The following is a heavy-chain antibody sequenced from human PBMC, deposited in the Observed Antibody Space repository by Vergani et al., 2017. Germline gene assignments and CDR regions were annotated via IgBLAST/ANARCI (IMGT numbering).Heavy chain of an antibody. CDR3: ANWAGYESSGYWQGPFDY. CDR2: ISTTGGTI. D-gene: IGHD3-22*01. Sequence: VQLVESGGGVVQPGRSLRLSCAVSGFTFSSYGIHWVRQAPGKGLEWVSFISTTGGTIYYADSVKGRFTISRDNAKNSLYLQMNSLRAEDTAVYYCANWAGYESSGYWQGPFDYWGQGTLVTVSS. J-gene: IGHJ4*02. V-gene: IGHV3-48*01. CDR1: GFTFSSYG.